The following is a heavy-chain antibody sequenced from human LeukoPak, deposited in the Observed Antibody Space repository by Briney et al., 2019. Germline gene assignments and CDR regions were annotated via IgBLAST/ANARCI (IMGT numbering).Heavy chain of an antibody. Sequence: SETLSLTCTVSGGSISSHYWSWIRQPPGKGLEWIGYIYYSGSTNYNPSLKSRVTISVDTSKNQFSLKLSSVTAADTAVYYCARGGPRGSFDPWGQGTLVTVSS. J-gene: IGHJ5*02. CDR1: GGSISSHY. CDR2: IYYSGST. D-gene: IGHD3-10*01. CDR3: ARGGPRGSFDP. V-gene: IGHV4-59*11.